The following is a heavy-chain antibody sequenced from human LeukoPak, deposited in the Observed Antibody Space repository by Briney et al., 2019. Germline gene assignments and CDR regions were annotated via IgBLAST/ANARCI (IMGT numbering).Heavy chain of an antibody. J-gene: IGHJ1*01. Sequence: GSLRLSCAVSGVTVSSTDMSWIRQSPGKGLEWIGEITHNGSTTFNPSLESRLTISVDTSKNQFSLKLTSVTAADASVYFCARGFCRGESCYSGEYFQHWGRAPWSPSPQ. CDR1: GVTVSSTD. CDR2: ITHNGST. V-gene: IGHV4-34*01. D-gene: IGHD2-15*01. CDR3: ARGFCRGESCYSGEYFQH.